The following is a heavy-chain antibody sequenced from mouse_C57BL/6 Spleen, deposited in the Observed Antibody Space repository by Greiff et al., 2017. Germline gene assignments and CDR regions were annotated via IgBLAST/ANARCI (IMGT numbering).Heavy chain of an antibody. Sequence: QVQLQQSGAELVRPGASVKLSCKASGYTFTDYYINWVKQRPGQGLEWIARIYPGSGNTYYNEKFKGKATLTAEKSSSTAYMQLSSLTSEDSAVYFCARNYFDYWGQGTTRTVSS. CDR2: IYPGSGNT. J-gene: IGHJ2*01. V-gene: IGHV1-76*01. CDR1: GYTFTDYY. CDR3: ARNYFDY.